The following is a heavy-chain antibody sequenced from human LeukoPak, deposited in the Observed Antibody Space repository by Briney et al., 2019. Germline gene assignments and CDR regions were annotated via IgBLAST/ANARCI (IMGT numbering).Heavy chain of an antibody. J-gene: IGHJ3*01. CDR2: INPKSGGT. CDR3: ARDRGGYCNGDSCSDAFDL. CDR1: GYSFSDYY. D-gene: IGHD2-15*01. Sequence: GASVKVSFKASGYSFSDYYMHWVRQAPGQGLEWMGWINPKSGGTNYAQKFQGRVTMTRDTSISTASMELTSLRSDDTAVYYCARDRGGYCNGDSCSDAFDLWGQGTVATVSS. V-gene: IGHV1-2*02.